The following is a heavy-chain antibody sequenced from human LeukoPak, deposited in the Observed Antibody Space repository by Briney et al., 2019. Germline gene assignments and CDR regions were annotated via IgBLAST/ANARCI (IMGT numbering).Heavy chain of an antibody. J-gene: IGHJ1*01. V-gene: IGHV3-7*01. CDR3: AREVYCSSTSCYTGYLQH. D-gene: IGHD2-2*02. CDR2: IKQDGSEK. CDR1: GFTFSSYW. Sequence: GGSLRLSCAASGFTFSSYWMSWVHQARGKGLEWVANIKQDGSEKYYVDSVKGRFTISRDNAKNSLYLQMNSLRAEDTAVYYCAREVYCSSTSCYTGYLQHWGQGTLVTVSS.